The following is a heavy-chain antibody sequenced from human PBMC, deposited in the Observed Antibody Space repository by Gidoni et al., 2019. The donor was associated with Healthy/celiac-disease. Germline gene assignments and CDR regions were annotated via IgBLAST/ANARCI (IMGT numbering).Heavy chain of an antibody. CDR3: ARDLPKYYDFWRGSRRQNAFDI. CDR1: GGSISSSNW. D-gene: IGHD3-3*01. J-gene: IGHJ3*02. Sequence: QVQLQESGPGLVKPSGTLSLTCAVSGGSISSSNWWSWVRQPPGKGLEWIGEIYHSGSTNYNPSLKSRVTISVDKSKNQFSLKLSSVTAADTAVYYCARDLPKYYDFWRGSRRQNAFDIWGQGTMVTVSS. CDR2: IYHSGST. V-gene: IGHV4-4*02.